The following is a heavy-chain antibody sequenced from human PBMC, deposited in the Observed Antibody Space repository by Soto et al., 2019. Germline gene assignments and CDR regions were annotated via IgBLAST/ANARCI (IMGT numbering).Heavy chain of an antibody. CDR2: INHSGST. D-gene: IGHD7-27*01. CDR3: ARPRSSNWPDKNFDY. J-gene: IGHJ4*02. V-gene: IGHV4-34*01. Sequence: SETLSLTCAVYGGSFSGYYWSWIRQPPGKGLEWIGEINHSGSTNYNPSLKSRVTISVDTSASIAYMELSSLRSEDTAVYYCARPRSSNWPDKNFDYWGQGTLVTVSS. CDR1: GGSFSGYY.